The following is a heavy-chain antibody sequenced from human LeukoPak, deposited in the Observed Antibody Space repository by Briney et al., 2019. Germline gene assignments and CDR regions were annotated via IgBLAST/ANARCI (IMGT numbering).Heavy chain of an antibody. D-gene: IGHD6-19*01. CDR3: ARGQAVAPLDY. J-gene: IGHJ4*02. V-gene: IGHV4-34*01. CDR2: INHSGST. CDR1: GGSFSGYY. Sequence: PSETLSLTCAVYGGSFSGYYWSWIRQPPGKGLEWIGEINHSGSTNYNPSLKSRVTISVDTSKNQFSLKLSSVTAADTAVYYCARGQAVAPLDYWGQGTLVTVSS.